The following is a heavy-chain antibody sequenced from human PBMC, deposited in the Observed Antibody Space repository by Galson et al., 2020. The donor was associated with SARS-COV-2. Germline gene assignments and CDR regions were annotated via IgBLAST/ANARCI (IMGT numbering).Heavy chain of an antibody. D-gene: IGHD6-19*01. Sequence: GGSLRLSCTASGFTFGDYAMSWFRQAPGKGLEWVGFIRSKAYCGTTEYAASVKGRFTISRDDSKSIAYLQMNSLKTEDTAVYYCTRGPLYSSGWYYFDYWGQGTLVTVSS. J-gene: IGHJ4*02. CDR3: TRGPLYSSGWYYFDY. CDR2: IRSKAYCGTT. V-gene: IGHV3-49*03. CDR1: GFTFGDYA.